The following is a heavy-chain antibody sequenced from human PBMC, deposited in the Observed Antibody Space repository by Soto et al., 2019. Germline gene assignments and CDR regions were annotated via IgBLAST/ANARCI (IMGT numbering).Heavy chain of an antibody. CDR3: AHRRGKYRGFWFDP. D-gene: IGHD3-10*01. J-gene: IGHJ5*02. CDR1: GFSLTTSGVG. CDR2: IYWDDDK. Sequence: VSGPTLVNPTQTLTLTCTFSGFSLTTSGVGVGWIRQPPGKALEWLALIYWDDDKRYSPSLKGRLTITKDTSKNQVVLTMTKMDPVDTATYYCAHRRGKYRGFWFDPWGQGTLVTVSS. V-gene: IGHV2-5*02.